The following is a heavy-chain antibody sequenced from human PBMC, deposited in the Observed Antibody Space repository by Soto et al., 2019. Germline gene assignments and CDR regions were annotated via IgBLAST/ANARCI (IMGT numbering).Heavy chain of an antibody. CDR3: ATRITVFGLLIPPFDP. Sequence: TSETLSLTCAVYGGSVNGYYWNWIRQPPGKGLEWIGEINHTGGTHYNPSLKSRVTMSADTSKNQFSLRLSSVTAADTAIYYCATRITVFGLLIPPFDPWGHGTQVTVSS. D-gene: IGHD3-3*01. CDR2: INHTGGT. V-gene: IGHV4-34*01. CDR1: GGSVNGYY. J-gene: IGHJ5*02.